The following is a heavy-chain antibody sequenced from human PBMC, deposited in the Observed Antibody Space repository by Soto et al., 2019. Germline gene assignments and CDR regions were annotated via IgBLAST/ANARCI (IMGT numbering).Heavy chain of an antibody. CDR2: IYYSGST. Sequence: SETLSLTCTVSGGSISSYYWSWIRQPPGKGLEWIGYIYYSGSTNYNPSLKSRVTISVDTSKNQFSLKLGSVTAADTAVYYCARQLSSSHSIDYWGQGTLVTVSS. D-gene: IGHD6-6*01. V-gene: IGHV4-59*08. J-gene: IGHJ4*02. CDR1: GGSISSYY. CDR3: ARQLSSSHSIDY.